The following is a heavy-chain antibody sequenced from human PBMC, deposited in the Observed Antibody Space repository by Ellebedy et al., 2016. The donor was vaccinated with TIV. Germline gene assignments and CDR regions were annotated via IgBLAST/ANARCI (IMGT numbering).Heavy chain of an antibody. CDR1: GGSISSYY. V-gene: IGHV4-34*01. D-gene: IGHD6-13*01. CDR3: ARSQYSSSWYVWEFDY. CDR2: INHSGST. J-gene: IGHJ4*02. Sequence: SETLSLXCTVSGGSISSYYWSWIRQPPGKGLEWIGEINHSGSTNYNPSLKSRVTISVDTSKNQFSLKLSSVTAADTAVYYCARSQYSSSWYVWEFDYWGQGTLVTVSS.